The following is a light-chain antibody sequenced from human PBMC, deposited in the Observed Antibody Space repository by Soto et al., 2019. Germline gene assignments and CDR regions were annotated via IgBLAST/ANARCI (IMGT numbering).Light chain of an antibody. CDR2: GVS. J-gene: IGKJ1*01. CDR3: QQYGGYSWT. Sequence: DIQMTQSPSTLSASVGDRVTITCRASQTISHWLAWYQQKPGKAPNLLIYGVSNLASGVTSRFSGTGAGKEFPLTISSLRPDDVATYYCQQYGGYSWTFGHGTKVEIK. CDR1: QTISHW. V-gene: IGKV1-5*03.